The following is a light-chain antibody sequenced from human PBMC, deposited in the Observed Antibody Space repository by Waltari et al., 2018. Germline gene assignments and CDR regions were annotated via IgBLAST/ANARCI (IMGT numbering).Light chain of an antibody. CDR1: QIFRNT. CDR2: GAS. V-gene: IGKV3-11*01. CDR3: QQGNIWPPII. J-gene: IGKJ4*01. Sequence: EVVLTQSPGTLSLSPGEIATLSCRASQIFRNTLAWYQWKPGQAPRLLIYGASNRATGIPGRISGSGSGTDFTLTISSLEPEDSAVYYCQQGNIWPPIIFGGGTKVVIK.